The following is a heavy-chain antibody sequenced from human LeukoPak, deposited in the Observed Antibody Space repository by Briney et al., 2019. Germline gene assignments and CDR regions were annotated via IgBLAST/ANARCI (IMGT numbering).Heavy chain of an antibody. Sequence: GGSLRLSCAASGFTFSSYWMTWVRQAPGKGPEWVANIKQDGSKKNYVDSVKGRFTISRDNAKNSLYLQINSLRAEDTAFYYCVKSGRAHLGDYYDYWGQGTLVTVSS. D-gene: IGHD3-16*01. CDR2: IKQDGSKK. J-gene: IGHJ4*02. CDR1: GFTFSSYW. CDR3: VKSGRAHLGDYYDY. V-gene: IGHV3-7*03.